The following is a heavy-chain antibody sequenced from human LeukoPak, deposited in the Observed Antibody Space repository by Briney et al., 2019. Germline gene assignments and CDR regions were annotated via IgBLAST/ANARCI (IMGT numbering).Heavy chain of an antibody. Sequence: SETLSLTCTVSGGSISSYYWSWIRQPPGKGLEWIGYIYYSGSTNYNLSLKSRVTISVDTSKNQFSLKLSSVTAADTAVYYCARQGVGTAWGEYYGMDVWGQGTTVTVSS. CDR1: GGSISSYY. CDR3: ARQGVGTAWGEYYGMDV. J-gene: IGHJ6*02. V-gene: IGHV4-59*01. D-gene: IGHD2/OR15-2a*01. CDR2: IYYSGST.